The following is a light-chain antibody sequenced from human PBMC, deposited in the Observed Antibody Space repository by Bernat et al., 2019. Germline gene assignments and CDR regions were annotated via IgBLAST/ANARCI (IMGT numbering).Light chain of an antibody. V-gene: IGLV2-14*03. CDR2: DVD. CDR3: CSYADRYTLDYV. Sequence: QSPLTQPASVSAPPGQSIAISCTGTSSDIGGYNYVSWYQKHPEKAPKLIIYDVDNRPSGVSNRFSGSKSGNTASLTISGLQAEDEGEYYCCSYADRYTLDYVCGTGTKVTVL. CDR1: SSDIGGYNY. J-gene: IGLJ1*01.